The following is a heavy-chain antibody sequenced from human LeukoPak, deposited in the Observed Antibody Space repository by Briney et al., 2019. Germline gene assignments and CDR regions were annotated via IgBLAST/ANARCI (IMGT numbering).Heavy chain of an antibody. J-gene: IGHJ4*02. V-gene: IGHV5-51*01. CDR2: IYPGDSDT. CDR1: GYSFTSYW. CDR3: ARSQWLLRTVADY. D-gene: IGHD3-22*01. Sequence: HGESLKISCKGSGYSFTSYWIGWVRQMPGKGLEWMGIIYPGDSDTRYSPSFQGQVTISADKSISTAYLQWSSLKASDTAMYYCARSQWLLRTVADYWGQGTLVTVSS.